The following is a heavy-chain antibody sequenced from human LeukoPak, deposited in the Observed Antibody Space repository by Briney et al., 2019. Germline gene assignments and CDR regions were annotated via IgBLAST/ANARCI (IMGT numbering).Heavy chain of an antibody. CDR1: GFTFSDYY. D-gene: IGHD6-19*01. CDR3: ARVFRSSGWRHFDY. J-gene: IGHJ4*02. V-gene: IGHV3-11*04. Sequence: GGSLRLSCAASGFTFSDYYMSWIRQAPGKGLEWVSYISSSGSTIYYADSVKGRFTISRDSAKNSLYLQMNSLRAEDTAVYYCARVFRSSGWRHFDYWGQGTLVTVSS. CDR2: ISSSGSTI.